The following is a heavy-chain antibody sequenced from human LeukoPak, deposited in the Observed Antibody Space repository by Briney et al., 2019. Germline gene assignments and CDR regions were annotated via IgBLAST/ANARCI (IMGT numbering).Heavy chain of an antibody. D-gene: IGHD3-22*01. Sequence: SVKVSCKASGGTFSSYAISCVRQAPGQGLEWMGGIIPIFGTANYAQKFQGRVTITADESTSTAYMELSSLRSEDTAVYYCAREKDYYDSSGIWDYWGQGTLVTVSS. V-gene: IGHV1-69*13. CDR1: GGTFSSYA. J-gene: IGHJ4*02. CDR3: AREKDYYDSSGIWDY. CDR2: IIPIFGTA.